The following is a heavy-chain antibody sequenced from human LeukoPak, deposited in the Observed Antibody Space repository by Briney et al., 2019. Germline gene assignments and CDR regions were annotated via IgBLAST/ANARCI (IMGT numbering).Heavy chain of an antibody. CDR1: GFIFSSYS. CDR2: ISGSSDYI. D-gene: IGHD2-21*02. Sequence: AGGSLRLSCAASGFIFSSYSMNWVRQAPGKGLEWVSSISGSSDYIYYADSVKGRFTISRDNAKNSLYLQMNSLRAEDTAVYYCARDTALGDSGWDYWGQGTLVTVSS. V-gene: IGHV3-21*01. J-gene: IGHJ4*02. CDR3: ARDTALGDSGWDY.